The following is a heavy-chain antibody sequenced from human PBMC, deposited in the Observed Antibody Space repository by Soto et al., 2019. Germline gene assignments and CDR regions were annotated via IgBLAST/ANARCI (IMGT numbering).Heavy chain of an antibody. CDR3: ARLNSGTFSLDY. D-gene: IGHD1-26*01. CDR1: GFSFSIYW. Sequence: EVQLVESGGGLVQPGESLRLSCAASGFSFSIYWMSWVRQAPGKGLEWVSNIKQDGSEKYYVDSVKGRFTISRDNAKNSLYLQMNSLSAEDTAMFYCARLNSGTFSLDYWGQGILVTVSS. CDR2: IKQDGSEK. J-gene: IGHJ4*02. V-gene: IGHV3-7*03.